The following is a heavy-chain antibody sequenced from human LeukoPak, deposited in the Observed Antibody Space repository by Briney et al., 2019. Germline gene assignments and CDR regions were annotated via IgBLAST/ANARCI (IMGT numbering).Heavy chain of an antibody. CDR1: GFTFDDYA. J-gene: IGHJ6*02. V-gene: IGHV3-9*01. CDR3: AKDMISGWYEGPYYYYGMDV. D-gene: IGHD6-19*01. CDR2: ISWNSGSI. Sequence: GGSLRLSCAASGFTFDDYAMHWVRQAPGKGLEWVSGISWNSGSIGYADSVKGRFTISRDNAKNSLYLQMNSLRAEDTALYYCAKDMISGWYEGPYYYYGMDVWGQGTTVTVSS.